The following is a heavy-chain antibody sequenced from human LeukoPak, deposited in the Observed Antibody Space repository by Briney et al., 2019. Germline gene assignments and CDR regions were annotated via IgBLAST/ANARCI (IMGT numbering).Heavy chain of an antibody. V-gene: IGHV1-46*03. CDR1: GYTFTSYG. CDR2: INPSGGST. D-gene: IGHD2-21*01. CDR3: ARDECGGDCYIDY. J-gene: IGHJ4*02. Sequence: GASVKVSCKASGYTFTSYGISWVRQAPGQGLEWMGIINPSGGSTSYAQKFQGRVTMTRDTSTSTVYMELSSLRSEDTAVYYCARDECGGDCYIDYWGQGTLVTVSS.